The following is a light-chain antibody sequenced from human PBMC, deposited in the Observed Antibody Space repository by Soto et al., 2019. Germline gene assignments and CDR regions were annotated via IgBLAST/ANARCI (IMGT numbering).Light chain of an antibody. CDR3: SSYTCNRTPL. CDR1: SSDVGGYNY. CDR2: DVR. V-gene: IGLV2-14*01. Sequence: QSALTQPASVSGSPGQSITISCTGTSSDVGGYNYVSWYQQHPGKAPKLMIYDVRNRPSGVSNRFSCSKSGNTASLTISGIQAEDEADYYCSSYTCNRTPLFGGGTKLTVL. J-gene: IGLJ2*01.